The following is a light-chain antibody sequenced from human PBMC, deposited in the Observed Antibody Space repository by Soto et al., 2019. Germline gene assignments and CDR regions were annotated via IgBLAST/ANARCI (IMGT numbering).Light chain of an antibody. V-gene: IGKV1-39*01. CDR2: AAS. J-gene: IGKJ5*01. CDR3: QQTYSTPIT. Sequence: IHMTHSPSSLSASVGDIVAITFRASHPISNYLNWYQQRPGKAPKLLIYAASSLQSGAPSRFSGSESGTDFTLTISSLQPEDCATYYCQQTYSTPITFGQGTRLEIK. CDR1: HPISNY.